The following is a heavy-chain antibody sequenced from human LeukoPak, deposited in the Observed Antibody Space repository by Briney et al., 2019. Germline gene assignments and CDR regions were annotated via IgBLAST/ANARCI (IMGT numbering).Heavy chain of an antibody. J-gene: IGHJ4*02. CDR2: MFRTGTT. CDR3: ARGSLGTARAFDY. CDR1: GYSISSGYY. Sequence: PSETLSLTCTVSGYSISSGYYWGWIRQPPGKGLEWIGSMFRTGTTYYNPSLQSRVTISIDTSKNQFSLRMSSVTAADTAVYYCARGSLGTARAFDYWGQGTLVTVSS. V-gene: IGHV4-38-2*02.